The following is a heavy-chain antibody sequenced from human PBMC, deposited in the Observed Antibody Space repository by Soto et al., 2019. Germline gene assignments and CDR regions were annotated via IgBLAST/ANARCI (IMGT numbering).Heavy chain of an antibody. Sequence: GGSLRLSCAASGFTFSSYGMHWVRQAPGKGLEWVAVISYEGSNKYYADSVKGRFTISRDNSKNTLYLQMNSLRAEDTAVYYCAKDQDWSGYFYYYYYGMDVWGQGTTVTVSS. V-gene: IGHV3-30*18. CDR2: ISYEGSNK. D-gene: IGHD3-3*01. CDR3: AKDQDWSGYFYYYYYGMDV. J-gene: IGHJ6*02. CDR1: GFTFSSYG.